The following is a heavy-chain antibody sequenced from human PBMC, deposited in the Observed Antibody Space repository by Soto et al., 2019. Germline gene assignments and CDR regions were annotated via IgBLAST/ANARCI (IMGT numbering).Heavy chain of an antibody. CDR3: SRMQYSYGQLDYFDY. J-gene: IGHJ4*02. Sequence: PGESLKISCKGSGYNFGNYWIGWVRQMPGKGLEWMGIIYPGDSEIRYRPSFQGQVTISADKSISTAYLQWSSLKASDTALCFCSRMQYSYGQLDYFDYWGQGTQVTVSS. V-gene: IGHV5-51*01. CDR1: GYNFGNYW. CDR2: IYPGDSEI. D-gene: IGHD3-16*01.